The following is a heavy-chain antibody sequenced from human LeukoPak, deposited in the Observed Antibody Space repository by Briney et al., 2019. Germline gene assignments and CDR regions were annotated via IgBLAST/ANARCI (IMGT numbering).Heavy chain of an antibody. CDR3: ARATPELWFGELLPSYLFDY. D-gene: IGHD3-10*01. V-gene: IGHV1-69*05. CDR2: IISIFGTA. J-gene: IGHJ4*02. Sequence: ASVKVSCKASGGTFSSYAISWVRQAPGQGLEWMGGIISIFGTANYAQKFQGRVTITTDESTSTAYMELSSLRSEDTAVYYCARATPELWFGELLPSYLFDYWGQGTLVTVSS. CDR1: GGTFSSYA.